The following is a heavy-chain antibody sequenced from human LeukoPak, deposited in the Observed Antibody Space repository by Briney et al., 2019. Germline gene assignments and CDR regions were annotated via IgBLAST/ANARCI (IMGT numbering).Heavy chain of an antibody. CDR2: INPSGGST. CDR3: ARQVGYCTNGVCPLDY. J-gene: IGHJ4*02. CDR1: GYTFTSYY. Sequence: ASVKVSCKASGYTFTSYYMHWVRQAPGQGLEWMGIINPSGGSTSYAQKFQGRVTMTRDMSTRTVYMELSSLRSEDTAVYYCARQVGYCTNGVCPLDYWGQGTLVTVSS. D-gene: IGHD2-8*01. V-gene: IGHV1-46*01.